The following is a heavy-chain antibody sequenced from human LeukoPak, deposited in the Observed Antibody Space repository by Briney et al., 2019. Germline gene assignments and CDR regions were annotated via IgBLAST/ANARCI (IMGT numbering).Heavy chain of an antibody. Sequence: SETLSLTCAVYGGSFSGYYWSWIRQPPGKGLEWIGEINHSGSTNYNPSLKSRVTISVDTSKNQFSLKLSSVTAADTAVYYCARLTRSLGDPSFIDYWGQGTLVTVSS. CDR3: ARLTRSLGDPSFIDY. J-gene: IGHJ4*02. D-gene: IGHD3-16*01. CDR1: GGSFSGYY. V-gene: IGHV4-34*01. CDR2: INHSGST.